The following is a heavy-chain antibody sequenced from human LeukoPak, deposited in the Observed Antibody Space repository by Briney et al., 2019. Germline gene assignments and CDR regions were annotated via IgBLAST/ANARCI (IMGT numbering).Heavy chain of an antibody. Sequence: SVKVSCKASGGTFSSYAISWVRQAPGQGLEWMGGIIPILGIANYAQKFQGRVTITADKSTSTAYMELSNLRSEDTAVYYCARDSLPNYYGSGSSRYGMDVWGQGTTVTVSS. D-gene: IGHD3-10*01. J-gene: IGHJ6*02. CDR1: GGTFSSYA. CDR2: IIPILGIA. CDR3: ARDSLPNYYGSGSSRYGMDV. V-gene: IGHV1-69*04.